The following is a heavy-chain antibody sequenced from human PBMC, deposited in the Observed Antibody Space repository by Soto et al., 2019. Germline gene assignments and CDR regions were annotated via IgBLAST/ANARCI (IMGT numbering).Heavy chain of an antibody. CDR1: GENDTVYW. V-gene: IGHV5-51*01. Sequence: TISGEPRGENDTVYWLWSVRQNTGKGLGWLGIIYPGDSDTKYSPSFQGQVTMSADKSISTAYLQWNSLKASATAMFYCARDGLSSSSSLGYWGQGHMGTVYS. D-gene: IGHD6-6*01. CDR3: ARDGLSSSSSLGY. CDR2: IYPGDSDT. J-gene: IGHJ4*01.